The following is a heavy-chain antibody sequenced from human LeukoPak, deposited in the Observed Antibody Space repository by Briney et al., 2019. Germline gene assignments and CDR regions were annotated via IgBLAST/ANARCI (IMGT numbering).Heavy chain of an antibody. V-gene: IGHV3-23*01. CDR1: GFTFSSYA. J-gene: IGHJ4*02. D-gene: IGHD4/OR15-4a*01. Sequence: GGSLRLSCVASGFTFSSYATNWVRQAPGKGLEWVSLISGSGGNTYYADSVKGRFTISRDNAKNSLYLQMNSLRAEDTAVYYCARRAGAYSHPYDYWGQGTLVTVSS. CDR3: ARRAGAYSHPYDY. CDR2: ISGSGGNT.